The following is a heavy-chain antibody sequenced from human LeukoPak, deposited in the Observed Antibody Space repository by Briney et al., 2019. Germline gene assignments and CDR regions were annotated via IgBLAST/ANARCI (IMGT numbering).Heavy chain of an antibody. J-gene: IGHJ4*02. D-gene: IGHD1-14*01. CDR2: ITSGGGTT. CDR3: ARTPFDY. V-gene: IGHV3-23*01. Sequence: GGSLRLSCAASGFTFSNYAMSWVRQAPGKALEWVSAITSGGGTTYYAGSVKGRFTISRDNSKNTLYLQMNSLRAEDTAVYYCARTPFDYWGQGTLVTVSS. CDR1: GFTFSNYA.